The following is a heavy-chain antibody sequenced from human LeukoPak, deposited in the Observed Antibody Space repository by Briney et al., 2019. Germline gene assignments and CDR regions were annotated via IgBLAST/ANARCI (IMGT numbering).Heavy chain of an antibody. D-gene: IGHD2-15*01. CDR1: GGSISNYY. CDR2: KYARGNS. J-gene: IGHJ3*02. Sequence: SETLSLTCTVSGGSISNYYWSWLRQPAGKGLAWIGRKYARGNSNYNPPLQSRVTMSVDTSKNQFSLKLRSVTAADTAVYYCARGRYCSADICTGGDSFDIWGQGTVVSVSS. V-gene: IGHV4-4*07. CDR3: ARGRYCSADICTGGDSFDI.